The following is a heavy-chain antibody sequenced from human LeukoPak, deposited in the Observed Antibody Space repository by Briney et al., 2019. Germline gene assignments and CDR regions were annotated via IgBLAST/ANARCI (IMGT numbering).Heavy chain of an antibody. CDR3: ARGRPHGNDY. D-gene: IGHD4-23*01. CDR1: GFTFSSSW. J-gene: IGHJ4*02. V-gene: IGHV3-7*02. Sequence: PGGSLRLSCAASGFTFSSSWMSWVRQAPGKGLEWVANIKKDGSDKYYVDSVKGRFTISRDNAKNSLYLQMNSLRVEDTAVYYCARGRPHGNDYWGQGTLVTVSS. CDR2: IKKDGSDK.